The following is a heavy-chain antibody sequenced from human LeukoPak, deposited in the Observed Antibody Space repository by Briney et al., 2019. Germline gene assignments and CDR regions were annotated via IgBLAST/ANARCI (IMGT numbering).Heavy chain of an antibody. CDR2: INGSGGST. V-gene: IGHV3-23*01. J-gene: IGHJ4*02. Sequence: AGGSLRLSCAASGVTFSSYAMSWVRQAPGKGLEWVGAINGSGGSTYYADPVKRRFTTSRDNYKNPPYLLINSLRAEDAAEYYCAKDLRWLHDYWSQGPLVTVSS. CDR1: GVTFSSYA. CDR3: AKDLRWLHDY. D-gene: IGHD5-24*01.